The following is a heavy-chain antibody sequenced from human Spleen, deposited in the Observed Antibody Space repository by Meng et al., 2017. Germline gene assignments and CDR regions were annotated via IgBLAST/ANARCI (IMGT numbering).Heavy chain of an antibody. CDR1: GYNFPDYY. V-gene: IGHV1-8*03. CDR2: MNPNSGNT. Sequence: ASVKVSCKPSGYNFPDYYIHWVRRAPGQGLEWMGWMNPNSGNTGYAQKFQGRVTITRNTSISTAYMELSSLRSEDTAVYYCARGLPGGEIFDYWGQGTLVTVSS. J-gene: IGHJ4*02. CDR3: ARGLPGGEIFDY. D-gene: IGHD3-16*01.